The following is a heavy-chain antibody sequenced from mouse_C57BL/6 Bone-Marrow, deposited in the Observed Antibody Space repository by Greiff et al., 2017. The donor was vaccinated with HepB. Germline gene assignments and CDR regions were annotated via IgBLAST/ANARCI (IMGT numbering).Heavy chain of an antibody. CDR3: ARAYDYPFAY. V-gene: IGHV5-4*01. CDR1: GFTFSSYA. Sequence: EVQGVESGGGLVKPGGSLKLSCAASGFTFSSYAMSWVRQTPEKRLEWVATISDGGSYTYYPDTVKGRFTISRDNAKNNLYLQMSQLKSEDTAMYYCARAYDYPFAYWGQGTLVTVSA. D-gene: IGHD2-4*01. CDR2: ISDGGSYT. J-gene: IGHJ3*01.